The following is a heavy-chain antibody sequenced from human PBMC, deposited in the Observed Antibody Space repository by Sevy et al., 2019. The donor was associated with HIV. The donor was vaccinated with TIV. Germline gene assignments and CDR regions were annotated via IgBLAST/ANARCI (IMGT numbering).Heavy chain of an antibody. CDR3: VRAIAADGSF. V-gene: IGHV3-7*01. J-gene: IGHJ4*02. Sequence: GGSLRLSCVASGFTLNSYWMHWVRQAPGKGLEWVANIKQDGSVKYYVDSVKGRFTISRDNARNLLYLQMNSLRVEDTALYYYVRAIAADGSFWGQGTLVTVSS. D-gene: IGHD6-13*01. CDR2: IKQDGSVK. CDR1: GFTLNSYW.